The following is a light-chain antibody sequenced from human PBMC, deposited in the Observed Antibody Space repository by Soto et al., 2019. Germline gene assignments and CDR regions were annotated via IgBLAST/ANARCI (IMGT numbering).Light chain of an antibody. CDR3: SSYTSSSTLYV. V-gene: IGLV2-14*01. CDR1: SSDVGGYNY. CDR2: DVS. J-gene: IGLJ1*01. Sequence: QSTLTQPASVSEPPGQSITISCTGTSSDVGGYNYVSWYQQHPGKAPKLMIYDVSNRPSGVSNRFSGSKSGNTASLTIPGLQAEDEADYYCSSYTSSSTLYVFGTGTKVTVL.